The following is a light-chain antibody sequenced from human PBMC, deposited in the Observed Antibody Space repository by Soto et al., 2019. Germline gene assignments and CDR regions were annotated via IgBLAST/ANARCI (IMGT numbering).Light chain of an antibody. V-gene: IGLV1-44*01. CDR2: SNN. Sequence: QSVLTQPPSASGTPGQRVTISCSGSSSNIGSNTVNWYQQLPGTAPKLLIYSNNQPPSGVPDRFSGSKSGTSASLAISGLQSEDEADYYCAAWDDSLNVVVFGGGTQLTVL. CDR1: SSNIGSNT. J-gene: IGLJ2*01. CDR3: AAWDDSLNVVV.